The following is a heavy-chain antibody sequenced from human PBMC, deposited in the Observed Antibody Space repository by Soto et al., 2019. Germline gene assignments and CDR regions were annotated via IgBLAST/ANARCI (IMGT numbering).Heavy chain of an antibody. CDR3: ARPTQYCSAGTCYSCASDY. Sequence: QVQVVESGGGLVRPGGSLRLFCAATGFTFSDYYMSWIRQAPGKGLEWLADISKTAGTVHYADSVKGRFSISRDNARNSLFLQLNSLRVEDTAVYYCARPTQYCSAGTCYSCASDYWGQGTLVTVSS. CDR2: ISKTAGTV. D-gene: IGHD2-15*01. CDR1: GFTFSDYY. V-gene: IGHV3-11*01. J-gene: IGHJ4*02.